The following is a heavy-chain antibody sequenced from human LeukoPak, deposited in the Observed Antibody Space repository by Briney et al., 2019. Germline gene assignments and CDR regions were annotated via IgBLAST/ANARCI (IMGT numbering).Heavy chain of an antibody. CDR3: ARDLQSYSSSWFYYYYYGMDV. V-gene: IGHV3-74*01. CDR2: INSDGSST. J-gene: IGHJ6*02. Sequence: GGSLRLSCAAPGFTFSSYWMHWVRQAPGKGLVWVSRINSDGSSTSYADSVKGRFTISRDNAKNTLYLQMNSLRAEDTAVYYCARDLQSYSSSWFYYYYYGMDVWGQGTTVTVSS. CDR1: GFTFSSYW. D-gene: IGHD6-13*01.